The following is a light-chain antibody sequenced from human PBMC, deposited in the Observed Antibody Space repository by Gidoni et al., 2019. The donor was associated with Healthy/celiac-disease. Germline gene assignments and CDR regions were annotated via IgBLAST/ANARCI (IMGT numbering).Light chain of an antibody. CDR1: SSNIGAGCD. CDR3: QSYDISLSGSV. V-gene: IGLV1-40*01. Sequence: SVLTHHPAVFAPPGPSVTTSCPGCSSNIGAGCDLPWYPQLPGTALKLLIYGNSRRPSGVPDRFSGCKPGTSASLAITGLQAEDEADYYCQSYDISLSGSVFGGGTKLTVL. CDR2: GNS. J-gene: IGLJ3*02.